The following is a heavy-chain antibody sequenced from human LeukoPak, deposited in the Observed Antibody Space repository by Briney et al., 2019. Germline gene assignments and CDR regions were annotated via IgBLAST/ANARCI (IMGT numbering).Heavy chain of an antibody. J-gene: IGHJ4*02. CDR1: GFTFSSYA. Sequence: GESLRLSCAASGFTFSSYAMSWVRQAPGKGLEWASAISGSGGSTYYADSVKGRFTISRDNSKNTLYLQMNSLRAEDTAVYYCAKDQGLQPYYFDYWGQGTLVTVSS. CDR2: ISGSGGST. V-gene: IGHV3-23*01. D-gene: IGHD6-13*01. CDR3: AKDQGLQPYYFDY.